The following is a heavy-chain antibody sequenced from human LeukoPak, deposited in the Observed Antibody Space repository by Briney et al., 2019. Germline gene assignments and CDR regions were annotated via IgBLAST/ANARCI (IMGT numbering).Heavy chain of an antibody. V-gene: IGHV3-48*04. D-gene: IGHD3-16*02. CDR3: AREYVWGSSRYLDY. CDR1: GFTFSSYS. CDR2: ISSGSTTI. J-gene: IGHJ4*02. Sequence: GGSLRLSCAASGFTFSSYSINWVRQAPGKGREWVSFISSGSTTIFYADSVKGRFTISRDNAKNSLHLQLNSLRAEDTAVYYCAREYVWGSSRYLDYWGQGTLVTVSS.